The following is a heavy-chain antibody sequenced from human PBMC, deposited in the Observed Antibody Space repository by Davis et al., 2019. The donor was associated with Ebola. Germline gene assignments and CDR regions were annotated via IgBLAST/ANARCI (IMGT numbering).Heavy chain of an antibody. Sequence: ASVKVSCKASGYTFTSYGISWVRQAPGQGLEWMGWISAYNGNTNYAQKLQGRVTMTTDTSTSTAYMELRSLRSDDTAVYYCARGYIAAPRHVDRFDYWGQGTLVTVSS. V-gene: IGHV1-18*01. CDR1: GYTFTSYG. CDR2: ISAYNGNT. D-gene: IGHD6-6*01. J-gene: IGHJ4*02. CDR3: ARGYIAAPRHVDRFDY.